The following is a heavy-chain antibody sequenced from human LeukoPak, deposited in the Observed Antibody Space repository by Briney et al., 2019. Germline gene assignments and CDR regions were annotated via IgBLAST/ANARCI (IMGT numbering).Heavy chain of an antibody. CDR1: GGTLSSYA. J-gene: IGHJ4*02. V-gene: IGHV1-69*05. Sequence: SVKVSCKASGGTLSSYAISWVRHAPGQGLECMGSIIPIFGTANYAQKFQGRVTITTDESTSTAYMELSSLRSEDTAVYYCAREDIVVVVAASRFDYWGQGTMVTVSS. D-gene: IGHD2-15*01. CDR2: IIPIFGTA. CDR3: AREDIVVVVAASRFDY.